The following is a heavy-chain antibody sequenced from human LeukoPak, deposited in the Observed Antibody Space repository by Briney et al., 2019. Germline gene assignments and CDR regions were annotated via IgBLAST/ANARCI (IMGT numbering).Heavy chain of an antibody. D-gene: IGHD1-14*01. CDR3: ASRWAPRDWEPDAFDI. V-gene: IGHV3-11*04. J-gene: IGHJ3*02. CDR2: ISSSGNTI. Sequence: GGSLRLSCAASGFTFSDYYMSWIRQAPGKGLEWVSYISSSGNTIYYADSVKGRFTISRDNAKNSLYLQMNSLRAEDTAVYYCASRWAPRDWEPDAFDIWGHGTKSTVSS. CDR1: GFTFSDYY.